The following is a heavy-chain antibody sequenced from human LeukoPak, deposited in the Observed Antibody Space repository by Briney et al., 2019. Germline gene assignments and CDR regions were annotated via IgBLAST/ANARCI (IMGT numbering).Heavy chain of an antibody. D-gene: IGHD3-16*02. J-gene: IGHJ4*02. CDR2: ISGSGANT. CDR3: AKGRAGYTNPYYFDY. Sequence: GGSLRLSCAASGFTFSTYAMSWVRQAPGKGLEWVSTISGSGANTYYADSVRGRFTISRDNSKNTLYLHMNSLRAEDTAVYYRAKGRAGYTNPYYFDYCGQGTLVTVSS. V-gene: IGHV3-23*01. CDR1: GFTFSTYA.